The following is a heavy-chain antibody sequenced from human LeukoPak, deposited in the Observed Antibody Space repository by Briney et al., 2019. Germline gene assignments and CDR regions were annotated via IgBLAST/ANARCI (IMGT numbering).Heavy chain of an antibody. D-gene: IGHD6-19*01. J-gene: IGHJ3*02. CDR3: AIAGWRNAFDI. V-gene: IGHV1-69*04. CDR1: GGTFSSYA. Sequence: SVKVSCKASGGTFSSYAISWVRQAPGQGLEWMGRIIPILGIANYAQKFQGRVTITADKSTSTAYMELSSLRSEDTAVYYCAIAGWRNAFDIWGQGTVVTVSS. CDR2: IIPILGIA.